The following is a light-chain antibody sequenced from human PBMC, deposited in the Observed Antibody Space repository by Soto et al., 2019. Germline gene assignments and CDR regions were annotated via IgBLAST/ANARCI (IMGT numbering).Light chain of an antibody. CDR1: SNDIGAYNY. V-gene: IGLV2-8*01. CDR2: EVF. CDR3: SSYAGRETGV. J-gene: IGLJ1*01. Sequence: QSALTQPTSASGSPGQSVTISCTGTSNDIGAYNYVSWYQQHPGKAPKLLIYEVFRRPSGVPDRFSGSRSGNTASLTVSGLQPEDEADYYCSSYAGRETGVFGTGTKLTVL.